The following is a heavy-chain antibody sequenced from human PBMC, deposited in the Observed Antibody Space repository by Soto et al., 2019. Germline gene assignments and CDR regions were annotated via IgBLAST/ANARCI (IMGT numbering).Heavy chain of an antibody. CDR1: GFTVSYNY. D-gene: IGHD2-21*01. CDR2: VYNDGST. V-gene: IGHV3-66*01. Sequence: PGGSLRLSCAVSGFTVSYNYISWVRQAPGKGLEWVSVVYNDGSTYSADSVKGRFTISRDDSKNTLYLQMNSLRAEDAGVYYCARAQARYLFAPHYFDSWGQGVLVTVSS. J-gene: IGHJ4*02. CDR3: ARAQARYLFAPHYFDS.